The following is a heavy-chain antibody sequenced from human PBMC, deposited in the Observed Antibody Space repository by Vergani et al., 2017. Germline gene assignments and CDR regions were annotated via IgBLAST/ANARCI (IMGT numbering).Heavy chain of an antibody. D-gene: IGHD6-13*01. V-gene: IGHV1-18*01. Sequence: QVQLEQSGAEVKKPGSSVKVSCKASGHTFTSYGISWVRQAPGQGLEWMGWISAYNGNTNYAQKLQGRVTMTTDTSTSTAYMELSSLRSEDTAVYYWARDQRAYSSTPFDYWGQGTRVTVSS. CDR3: ARDQRAYSSTPFDY. J-gene: IGHJ4*02. CDR1: GHTFTSYG. CDR2: ISAYNGNT.